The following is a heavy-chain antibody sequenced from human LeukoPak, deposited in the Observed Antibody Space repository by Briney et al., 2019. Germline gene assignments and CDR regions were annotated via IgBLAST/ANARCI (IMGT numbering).Heavy chain of an antibody. CDR2: TRNKANSYTT. CDR1: GFTFSDHY. V-gene: IGHV3-72*01. D-gene: IGHD4-17*01. J-gene: IGHJ4*02. Sequence: GGSLRLSCAASGFTFSDHYMDWVRQAPGKGLEWVGRTRNKANSYTTEYAASVKGRFTISRDVSKNSLYLQMDSLRTEDTAVYYCARIAVTGYYFDYWGQGTLVTVTS. CDR3: ARIAVTGYYFDY.